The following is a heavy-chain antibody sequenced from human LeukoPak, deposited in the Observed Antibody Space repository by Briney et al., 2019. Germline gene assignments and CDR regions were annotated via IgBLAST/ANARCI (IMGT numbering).Heavy chain of an antibody. CDR3: ARRVPAGIGAFDI. CDR1: GYTFNSYG. Sequence: ASVKVSCKASGYTFNSYGIIWARQAPGQGLEWMGWINPNSGGTNYAQKFQGRVTMTRDTSISTAYMELSRLRSDDTAVYYCARRVPAGIGAFDIWGQGTMVTVSS. D-gene: IGHD2-2*02. CDR2: INPNSGGT. V-gene: IGHV1-2*02. J-gene: IGHJ3*02.